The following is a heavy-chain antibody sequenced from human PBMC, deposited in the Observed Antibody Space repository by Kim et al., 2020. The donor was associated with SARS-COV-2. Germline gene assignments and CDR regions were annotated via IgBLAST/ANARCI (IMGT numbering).Heavy chain of an antibody. CDR2: ILGGGIK. CDR1: GFTVSSSY. CDR3: AEAWAANGAYIWVDV. Sequence: GGSLRLSCAGSGFTVSSSYMSWVRQAPGKGLEWVSAILGGGIKYYADCAKGRLSIPRKSPKNTPHLQIKSRRVEDTALVYCAEAWAANGAYIWVDVGSQG. D-gene: IGHD3-16*01. V-gene: IGHV3-66*01. J-gene: IGHJ6*02.